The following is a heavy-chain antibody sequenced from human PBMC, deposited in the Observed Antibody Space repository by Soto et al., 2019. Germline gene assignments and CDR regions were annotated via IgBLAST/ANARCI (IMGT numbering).Heavy chain of an antibody. V-gene: IGHV4-59*01. D-gene: IGHD2-15*01. CDR3: ARDLSIGGFKPGAWFDP. CDR2: IYYSGST. J-gene: IGHJ5*02. Sequence: SETLSLTCTVSGGSISSFYWSWIRKPPGKGLEWIGYIYYSGSTNYNPSLKSRVTISVDTSKNQFSLKLSSVTAADTAVYYCARDLSIGGFKPGAWFDPWGQGTLVTVSS. CDR1: GGSISSFY.